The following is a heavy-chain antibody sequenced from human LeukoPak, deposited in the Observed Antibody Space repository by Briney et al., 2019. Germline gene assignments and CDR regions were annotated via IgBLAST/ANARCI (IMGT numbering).Heavy chain of an antibody. CDR1: GGTFTSYA. D-gene: IGHD6-6*01. CDR2: IIPIFGTA. Sequence: SVKVSCKASGGTFTSYAISWVRQAPGQGLELMGGIIPIFGTANYAQKFQGRVTITTDESTSTAYMELSSLRSEDTAVYYCARLPIEYSSSYYYMDVWGKGTTVTVSS. CDR3: ARLPIEYSSSYYYMDV. V-gene: IGHV1-69*05. J-gene: IGHJ6*03.